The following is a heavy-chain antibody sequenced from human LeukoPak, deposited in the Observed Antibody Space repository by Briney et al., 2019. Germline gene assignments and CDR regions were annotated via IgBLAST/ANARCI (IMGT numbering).Heavy chain of an antibody. CDR3: ARDRPRSDSYYVFDY. CDR1: GYSFSNHE. V-gene: IGHV3-48*03. Sequence: GGSLRLSCEASGYSFSNHEMNWVRQAPGKGLEWLSYINSGGTTKYYADSVKGRFTISRDNAKNSLYLQMNSLRADDTAVYYCARDRPRSDSYYVFDYRGQGNLVIVSS. D-gene: IGHD3-10*01. CDR2: INSGGTTK. J-gene: IGHJ4*02.